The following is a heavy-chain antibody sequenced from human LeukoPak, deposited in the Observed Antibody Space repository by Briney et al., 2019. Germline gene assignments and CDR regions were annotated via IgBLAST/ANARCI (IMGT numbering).Heavy chain of an antibody. CDR1: GFTFDDYA. J-gene: IGHJ3*02. CDR2: ISWNSGSI. Sequence: GGSLRLSCAASGFTFDDYAMHWVRQAPGKGLEWVSGISWNSGSIGYADSVKGRFTISRDNAKNSLYLQMNSLRAEDTALYYCAKEGMDDAFDIWGQGTMVTVSS. D-gene: IGHD6-13*01. V-gene: IGHV3-9*01. CDR3: AKEGMDDAFDI.